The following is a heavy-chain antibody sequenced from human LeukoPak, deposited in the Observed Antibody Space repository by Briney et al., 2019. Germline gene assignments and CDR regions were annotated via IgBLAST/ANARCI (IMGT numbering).Heavy chain of an antibody. Sequence: SETLSLTCAVYGGSFSGYYWSWIRQPPGKGLEWIGEINHSGSTNYNPSLKSRVTISVDTSKNQFSLKLSSVTAADTAVYYCARLLTSGRYAFDIWGQGTMVTVSS. J-gene: IGHJ3*02. V-gene: IGHV4-34*01. CDR3: ARLLTSGRYAFDI. CDR2: INHSGST. D-gene: IGHD6-19*01. CDR1: GGSFSGYY.